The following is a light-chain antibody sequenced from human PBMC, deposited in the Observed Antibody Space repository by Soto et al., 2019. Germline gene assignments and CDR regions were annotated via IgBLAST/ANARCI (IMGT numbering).Light chain of an antibody. Sequence: IVLTQSPCSLCLSPGETATLTCRASQDITTYLAWYQQKPGQAPRLFIYDTFTRPTGIPARFSGSGSGTEFTLTIISLQSEDSAVYYCQQYNDWPLTFGGGTKVDIK. V-gene: IGKV3D-15*01. CDR2: DTF. CDR3: QQYNDWPLT. CDR1: QDITTY. J-gene: IGKJ4*01.